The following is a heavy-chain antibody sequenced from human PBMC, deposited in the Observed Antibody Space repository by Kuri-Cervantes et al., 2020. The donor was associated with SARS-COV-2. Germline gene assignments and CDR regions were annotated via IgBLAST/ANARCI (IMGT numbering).Heavy chain of an antibody. Sequence: SETLSLTCAVSGGSFSDYNWNWVCQPPGKGLEWIGEINHSDGSTSYNPSLKSRVTILEDTSKNQFSLKLSSVTAADTAVYYCARENKYYYDSSGFDWGQGTLVTVSS. J-gene: IGHJ4*02. CDR1: GGSFSDYN. D-gene: IGHD3-22*01. V-gene: IGHV4-34*01. CDR2: INHSDGST. CDR3: ARENKYYYDSSGFD.